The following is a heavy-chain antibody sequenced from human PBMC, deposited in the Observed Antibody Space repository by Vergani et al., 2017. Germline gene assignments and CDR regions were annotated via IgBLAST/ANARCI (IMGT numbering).Heavy chain of an antibody. J-gene: IGHJ5*02. CDR1: GGSISSGGYY. CDR3: ARDYCSTSSCYVFDP. Sequence: QVQLQESGPGLVKPSQTLSLTCTVSGGSISSGGYYWSWIRQHPGKGLEWIGYIDYSGSTYYNPSLKSRVTISVDTSKNQFSLKLRSVTAADTAVYYCARDYCSTSSCYVFDPWGQGTLVTVSS. D-gene: IGHD2-2*01. V-gene: IGHV4-31*03. CDR2: IDYSGST.